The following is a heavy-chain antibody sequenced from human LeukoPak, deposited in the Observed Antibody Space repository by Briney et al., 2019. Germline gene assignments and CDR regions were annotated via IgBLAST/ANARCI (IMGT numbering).Heavy chain of an antibody. J-gene: IGHJ5*02. V-gene: IGHV4-39*07. D-gene: IGHD6-6*01. Sequence: SETLSLTCTVSGGSISSSSYYWGWLRQPPGKGLEWIGSIYYSGSTYYSPSLKSRVTISVDTSKNQFSLKLSSVTAADTAVYYCARDRASSGVAARWFDPWGQGTLVTVSS. CDR1: GGSISSSSYY. CDR2: IYYSGST. CDR3: ARDRASSGVAARWFDP.